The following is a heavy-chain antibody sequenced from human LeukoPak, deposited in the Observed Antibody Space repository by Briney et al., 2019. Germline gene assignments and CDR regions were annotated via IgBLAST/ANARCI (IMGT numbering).Heavy chain of an antibody. Sequence: SQTLSFTCTVSGGSISSGGYYWSWIRQHPGKGLEWIGYIYYSGSTYYNPSLKSRVTISVDTSKNQFSLKLSSVTAADTAVYYCARARVSKTFDYWGQGTLLTVSS. J-gene: IGHJ4*02. CDR1: GGSISSGGYY. V-gene: IGHV4-31*03. CDR2: IYYSGST. CDR3: ARARVSKTFDY.